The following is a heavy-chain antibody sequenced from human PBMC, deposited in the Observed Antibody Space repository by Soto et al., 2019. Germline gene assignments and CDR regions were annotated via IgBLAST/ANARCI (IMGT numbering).Heavy chain of an antibody. D-gene: IGHD6-13*01. Sequence: VQLVESGGGLVKPGGSLRLSCAASGFIFSDYNMNWVRQAPGRGLEWVSSISSSSSLIYYADSVKGRFTVSRDNAKNSLYLQMSSLRAEDTAVYFCARDPHKSSWYVNWFDPWGQGTLVTVSS. CDR3: ARDPHKSSWYVNWFDP. V-gene: IGHV3-21*01. CDR2: ISSSSSLI. CDR1: GFIFSDYN. J-gene: IGHJ5*02.